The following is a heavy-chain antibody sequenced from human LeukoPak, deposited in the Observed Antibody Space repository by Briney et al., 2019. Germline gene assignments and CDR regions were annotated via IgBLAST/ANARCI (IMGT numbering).Heavy chain of an antibody. CDR2: IKSKTDGGTT. CDR3: TTDFILSLSMTTVTPPGW. CDR1: GFTFRNYA. V-gene: IGHV3-15*01. D-gene: IGHD4-17*01. J-gene: IGHJ4*02. Sequence: PGGSLRLSCAASGFTFRNYAMNWVRQAPGEGLEWVGRIKSKTDGGTTDYAAPVKGRFTISRDDSKNTLYLQMNSLKTEDTAVYYCTTDFILSLSMTTVTPPGWWGQGTLVTVSS.